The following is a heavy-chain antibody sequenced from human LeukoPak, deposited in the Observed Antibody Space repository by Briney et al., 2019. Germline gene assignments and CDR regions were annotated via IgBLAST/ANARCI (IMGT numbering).Heavy chain of an antibody. J-gene: IGHJ4*02. CDR1: GFTFSRYW. D-gene: IGHD6-19*01. CDR3: ARQGSYSNGWFFDY. V-gene: IGHV3-7*01. CDR2: IKEDGSEK. Sequence: GGSLRLSCAASGFTFSRYWMNWVRQAPGKGLEWVANIKEDGSEKYYADSVKGRFIISRDSPKNSLYLQLNSLRAEDTAIYYCARQGSYSNGWFFDYWGQGALVTVSS.